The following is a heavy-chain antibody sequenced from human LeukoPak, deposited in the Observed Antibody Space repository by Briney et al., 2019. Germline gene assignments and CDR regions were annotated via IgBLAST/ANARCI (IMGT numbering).Heavy chain of an antibody. Sequence: PGGCLRLSCAVSGFTFSSYAMGWVSQDPGEGLGWVSAISGSGGSTYYADSVNGRFTISRDNSKNTLYLQMNSLRAEDTAVYYCARDLRDSSGYCLAGAWGQGTLVTVSS. J-gene: IGHJ5*02. CDR1: GFTFSSYA. D-gene: IGHD3-22*01. CDR3: ARDLRDSSGYCLAGA. V-gene: IGHV3-23*01. CDR2: ISGSGGST.